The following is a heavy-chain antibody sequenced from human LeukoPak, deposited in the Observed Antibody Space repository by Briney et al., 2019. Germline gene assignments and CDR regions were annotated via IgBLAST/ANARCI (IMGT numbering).Heavy chain of an antibody. CDR3: ARGLGDSSGRLFDY. CDR1: GGSFSGYY. D-gene: IGHD3-22*01. J-gene: IGHJ4*02. CDR2: INHSGST. V-gene: IGHV4-34*01. Sequence: KPSETLSLTCAVYGGSFSGYYWSWIRQPPGKGLEWIGEINHSGSTNYNPSLKSRVTISVDTSKNQFSRKLSSVTAADTAVYYCARGLGDSSGRLFDYWGQGTLVTVSS.